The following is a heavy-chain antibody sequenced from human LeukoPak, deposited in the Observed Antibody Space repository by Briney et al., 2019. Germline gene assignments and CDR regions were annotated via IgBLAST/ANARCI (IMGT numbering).Heavy chain of an antibody. CDR2: IYYSGST. CDR1: GVSISSYY. D-gene: IGHD3-10*01. J-gene: IGHJ1*01. CDR3: ARGGYGSGVPFQH. Sequence: SETLSLTCTVSGVSISSYYWSWIRQPPGKGLEWIGYIYYSGSTNYNPSLKSRVTISVDTSKNQFSLKLSSVTAADTAVYYCARGGYGSGVPFQHWGQGTLVTVSS. V-gene: IGHV4-59*01.